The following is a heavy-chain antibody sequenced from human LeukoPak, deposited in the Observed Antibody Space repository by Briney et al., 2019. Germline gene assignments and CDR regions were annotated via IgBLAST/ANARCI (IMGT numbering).Heavy chain of an antibody. Sequence: GGSLRLSCAASGFIFSSYGMHWVRQAPGKGLEWVAVIWYDGSNKYYADSVKGRFTISRDNSKNTLFLQMNSLRAEDTAVYYCATMGPSGWSASYYYGMDVWGQGTTLTVSS. CDR2: IWYDGSNK. D-gene: IGHD6-19*01. CDR1: GFIFSSYG. V-gene: IGHV3-33*03. J-gene: IGHJ6*02. CDR3: ATMGPSGWSASYYYGMDV.